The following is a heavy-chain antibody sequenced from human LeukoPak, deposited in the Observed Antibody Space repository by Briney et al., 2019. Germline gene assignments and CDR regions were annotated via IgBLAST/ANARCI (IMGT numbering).Heavy chain of an antibody. CDR3: ARGPSYYDSSGYYSHFDY. V-gene: IGHV1-69*13. D-gene: IGHD3-22*01. CDR1: GGTFSSYA. CDR2: IIPIFGTA. Sequence: ASVKVSCKASGGTFSSYAISWVRQAPGQGLEWMGGIIPIFGTANYAQKFQGRVTITADESTSTAYMELSSLRSEDTAVYYCARGPSYYDSSGYYSHFDYWGQGTLVTVSS. J-gene: IGHJ4*02.